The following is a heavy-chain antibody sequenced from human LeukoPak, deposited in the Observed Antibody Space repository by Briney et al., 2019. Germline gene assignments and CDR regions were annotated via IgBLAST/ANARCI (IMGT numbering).Heavy chain of an antibody. CDR3: ASAFYGDLLFDY. D-gene: IGHD4-17*01. Sequence: SGTLSLTCTVSGGSISSYYWSWIRQPPGKGLEWIGYIYYSGSTNYNPSLKSRVTISVDTSKNQFSLKLSSVTAADTAVYYCASAFYGDLLFDYWGQGTLVTVSS. CDR1: GGSISSYY. V-gene: IGHV4-59*08. CDR2: IYYSGST. J-gene: IGHJ4*02.